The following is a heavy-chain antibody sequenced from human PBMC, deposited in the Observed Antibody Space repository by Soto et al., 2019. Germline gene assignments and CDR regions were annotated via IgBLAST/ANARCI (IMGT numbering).Heavy chain of an antibody. D-gene: IGHD1-20*01. CDR1: GGSFRNYY. Sequence: SETLSLTCGVYGGSFRNYYWIWVRQPPGKGLEWIGSVFYTGFTSYNPSLESRVSVSVDTSKNQFSLKVSGVSAADTAVYYCATSQKGYNWNYFDHWGQGALVTVSS. V-gene: IGHV4-59*04. CDR3: ATSQKGYNWNYFDH. J-gene: IGHJ4*02. CDR2: VFYTGFT.